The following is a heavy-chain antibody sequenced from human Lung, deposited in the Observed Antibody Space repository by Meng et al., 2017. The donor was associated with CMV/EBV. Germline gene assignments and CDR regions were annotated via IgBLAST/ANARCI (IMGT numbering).Heavy chain of an antibody. CDR3: ARGLRVVVPAPLAWFDP. Sequence: IRSRGDYWSWVRQLPGKGLAWIGYIYDSESTYYNPSLKGRVTMSIDTSKNQFSLRLTSVTVADTAVYYCARGLRVVVPAPLAWFDPWGQGILVTVSS. CDR2: IYDSEST. CDR1: IRSRGDY. D-gene: IGHD2-2*01. V-gene: IGHV4-31*02. J-gene: IGHJ5*02.